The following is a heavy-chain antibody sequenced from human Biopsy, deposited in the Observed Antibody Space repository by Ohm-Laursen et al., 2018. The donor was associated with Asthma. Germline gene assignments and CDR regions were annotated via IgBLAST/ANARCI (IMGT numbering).Heavy chain of an antibody. D-gene: IGHD3-16*01. J-gene: IGHJ6*02. V-gene: IGHV1-69*13. CDR2: IIPMYGVP. CDR3: ARVDAIMISGDFYFYSGFDL. Sequence: GASVKVSCKVSGGTFRTYAFNWVRQAPGRGLEWMGGIIPMYGVPKVAQKFQGRVTITADESTSTAYMEMSSLRSEDTAVYYCARVDAIMISGDFYFYSGFDLWGQGTTVRVSS. CDR1: GGTFRTYA.